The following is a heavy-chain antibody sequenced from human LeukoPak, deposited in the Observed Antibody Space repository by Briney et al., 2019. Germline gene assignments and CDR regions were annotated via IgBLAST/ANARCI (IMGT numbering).Heavy chain of an antibody. Sequence: SGGSLRLSCAASGFTFSSSGMHWVRQAPGKGLEWVAFIRYDGTGKYYADSVKGRFTISRDNSKNTVYLQMNSLRAEDTAVYYCAKETRGTYSDYWGQGTLVTVSS. CDR2: IRYDGTGK. CDR1: GFTFSSSG. V-gene: IGHV3-30*02. D-gene: IGHD1-26*01. CDR3: AKETRGTYSDY. J-gene: IGHJ4*02.